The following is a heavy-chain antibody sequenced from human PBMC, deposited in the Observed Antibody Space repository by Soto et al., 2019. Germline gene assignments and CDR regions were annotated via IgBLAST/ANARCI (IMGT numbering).Heavy chain of an antibody. CDR2: IDNSGNT. CDR3: ARLTGTSTCYSYYYIDV. D-gene: IGHD1-7*01. Sequence: WVPLSLPYTVSCGYISSISYYRGWIRQAPGKGLEWSGSIDNSGNTYYNPSLKRRVTTSVDTSKNQFSLKLSFVTAADTAVYSCARLTGTSTCYSYYYIDVWGTGTTVTVSS. J-gene: IGHJ6*03. V-gene: IGHV4-39*01. CDR1: CGYISSISYY.